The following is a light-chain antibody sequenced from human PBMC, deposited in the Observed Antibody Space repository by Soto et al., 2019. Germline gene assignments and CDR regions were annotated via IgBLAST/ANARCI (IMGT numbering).Light chain of an antibody. CDR2: DAS. CDR1: QNINIW. J-gene: IGKJ1*01. V-gene: IGKV1-5*01. CDR3: RQYNSYSWT. Sequence: ITMSQSPSTLSASVGDRVTITCRASQNINIWLAWYQQKPGKAPKLLIFDASSLESGVPSRFSGSGSGTEFTLTISSLQPDDFATYYCRQYNSYSWTFGQGTKV.